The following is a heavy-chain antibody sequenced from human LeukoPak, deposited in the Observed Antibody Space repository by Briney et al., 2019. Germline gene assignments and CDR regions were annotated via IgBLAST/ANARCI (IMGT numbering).Heavy chain of an antibody. J-gene: IGHJ4*02. V-gene: IGHV3-73*01. D-gene: IGHD2-21*02. CDR3: SRHEALPGDY. CDR1: GFTFSGST. CDR2: IRPKANNYAT. Sequence: GGSLRLSCAASGFTFSGSTVHWVRQASGRGLEWVGHIRPKANNYATAYAASVKGRFAISRDDSKNTAYLQLNSLKTEDTAVYYCSRHEALPGDYWGQGTLVTVSS.